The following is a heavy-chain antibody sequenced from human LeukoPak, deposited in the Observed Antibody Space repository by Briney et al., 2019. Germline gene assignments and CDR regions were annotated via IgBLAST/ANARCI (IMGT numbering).Heavy chain of an antibody. CDR3: ARLKYSPNWFDP. V-gene: IGHV1-2*02. Sequence: ASVKVSCNASGYTFTGYYMHWVRQAPGQGLEWMGWINPNSGGTNYAQKFQGRVTMTRDTSISTAYMELSRLRSDDTAVYYCARLKYSPNWFDPWGQGTLVTVSS. D-gene: IGHD2-21*01. CDR2: INPNSGGT. J-gene: IGHJ5*02. CDR1: GYTFTGYY.